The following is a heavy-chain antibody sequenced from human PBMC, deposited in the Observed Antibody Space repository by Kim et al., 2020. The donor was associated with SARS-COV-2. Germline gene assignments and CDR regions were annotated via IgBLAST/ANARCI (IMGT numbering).Heavy chain of an antibody. CDR1: GGTFSSYA. J-gene: IGHJ6*02. V-gene: IGHV1-69*13. CDR3: ASVGDGYSYYYYYGMDV. D-gene: IGHD5-12*01. CDR2: IIPIFGTA. Sequence: SVKVSCKASGGTFSSYAISWVRQAPGQGLEWMGGIIPIFGTANYAQKFQGRVTITADESTSTAYMELSSLRSEDTAVYYCASVGDGYSYYYYYGMDVWGQGTTVTVSS.